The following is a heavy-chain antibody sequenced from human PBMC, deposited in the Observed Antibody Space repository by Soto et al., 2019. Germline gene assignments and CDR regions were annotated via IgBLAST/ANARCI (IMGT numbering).Heavy chain of an antibody. J-gene: IGHJ5*02. CDR2: FYNSGST. D-gene: IGHD6-13*01. V-gene: IGHV4-59*01. Sequence: QVQLQESGPGLVKPSETLSLTCTVSGGSISSNYWSWIRQPPGKGLEWIGYFYNSGSTNYNPSLQSQVTIAVDTAKNQCPLKLTSVTAADTAVYYCAGGSSWYDVDWFDPWGPGTLVTVSS. CDR3: AGGSSWYDVDWFDP. CDR1: GGSISSNY.